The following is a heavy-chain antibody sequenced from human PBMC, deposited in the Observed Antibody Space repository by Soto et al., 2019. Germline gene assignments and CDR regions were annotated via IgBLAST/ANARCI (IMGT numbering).Heavy chain of an antibody. D-gene: IGHD6-19*01. CDR1: GYTFTSYG. V-gene: IGHV1-3*04. CDR2: INTGDGET. CDR3: AREVRSAGEDR. Sequence: GASVKVSCKGSGYTFTSYGMHWVRQAPGQSLEWLGWINTGDGETRYSQNFQDRVTITRETSASTVYMDLSSLRSEDTAVYFSAREVRSAGEDRWGQGTLVTVSS. J-gene: IGHJ5*02.